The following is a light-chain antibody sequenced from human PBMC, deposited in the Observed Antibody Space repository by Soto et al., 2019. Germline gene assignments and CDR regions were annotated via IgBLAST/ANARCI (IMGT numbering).Light chain of an antibody. V-gene: IGLV2-14*01. CDR1: SSDVGAYNS. CDR2: EVS. CDR3: SSFTSSSTLV. J-gene: IGLJ1*01. Sequence: QSALTQPASVSGSPGQSITISCTGTSSDVGAYNSVSWYQQHPGKAPKVMIYEVSNGPSGVCNRFSGPRSGSRASLTISGLRAEDGADYYCSSFTSSSTLVFGTGTKLTVL.